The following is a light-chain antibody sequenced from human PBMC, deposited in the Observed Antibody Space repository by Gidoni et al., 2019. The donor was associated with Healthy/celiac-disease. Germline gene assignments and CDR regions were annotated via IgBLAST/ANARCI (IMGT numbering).Light chain of an antibody. V-gene: IGKV1-39*01. Sequence: DIQMTQSPSSLSASVGDRVTITCRASQSISSYLNWYQQKPGKAPKLLIYAASSLQSGAPSRFSGSGSGTDFTLTISSLQPEDFATYYCQQSYSTPPFTFXPXTKVDIK. CDR3: QQSYSTPPFT. J-gene: IGKJ3*01. CDR1: QSISSY. CDR2: AAS.